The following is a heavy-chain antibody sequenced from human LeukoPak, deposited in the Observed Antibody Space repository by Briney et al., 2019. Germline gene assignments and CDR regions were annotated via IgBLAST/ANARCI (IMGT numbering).Heavy chain of an antibody. J-gene: IGHJ6*03. CDR2: INPSGGST. Sequence: ASVKVSCKAFGHSLTSYSMHWVRQAPGQGLEWMGIINPSGGSTSYAQKFQGRVTMTRDTSTSTAYMELSSLRSEDTAVYYCARGMPLGDYYYYYYMDVWGKGTTVTVSS. CDR3: ARGMPLGDYYYYYYMDV. V-gene: IGHV1-46*01. CDR1: GHSLTSYS. D-gene: IGHD3-16*01.